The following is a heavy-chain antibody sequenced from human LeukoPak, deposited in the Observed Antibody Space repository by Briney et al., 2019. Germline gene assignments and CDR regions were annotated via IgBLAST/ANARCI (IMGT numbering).Heavy chain of an antibody. D-gene: IGHD6-19*01. Sequence: PSETLSLTCAVYGGSFSGYYWSWIRQPPGKGLEWIGEINHSGSTNYNPSLKSRVTISVDTSKNQFSLKLSSVTAADTAVYYCARGRVAGTSAVGYWGQGTLVTVSS. CDR2: INHSGST. J-gene: IGHJ4*02. CDR1: GGSFSGYY. CDR3: ARGRVAGTSAVGY. V-gene: IGHV4-34*01.